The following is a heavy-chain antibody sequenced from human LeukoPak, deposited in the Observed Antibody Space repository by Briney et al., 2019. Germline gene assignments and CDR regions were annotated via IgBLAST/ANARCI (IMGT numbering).Heavy chain of an antibody. CDR2: IYNSGST. V-gene: IGHV3-53*05. Sequence: GGSLRLSCAASGFTVSNNYMSWVRQAPGKGLEWVSVIYNSGSTYYADSMKGRFTISRDNSKNTLYLQMNSLRSEDTAVYYCATYCTNGVCYPHWGQGTLVTVSS. D-gene: IGHD2-8*01. J-gene: IGHJ4*02. CDR3: ATYCTNGVCYPH. CDR1: GFTVSNNY.